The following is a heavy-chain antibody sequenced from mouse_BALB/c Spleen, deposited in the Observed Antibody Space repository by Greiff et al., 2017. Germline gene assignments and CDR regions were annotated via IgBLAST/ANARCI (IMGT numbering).Heavy chain of an antibody. D-gene: IGHD2-4*01. J-gene: IGHJ3*01. V-gene: IGHV1-82*01. Sequence: VMLVESGPELVKPGASVKISCKASGYAFSSSWMNWVKQRPGQGLEWIGRIYPGDGDTNYNGKFKGKATLTADKSSSTAYMQLSSLTSVDSAVYFCARSRHMIRTGEGFAYWGQGTLVTVSA. CDR2: IYPGDGDT. CDR3: ARSRHMIRTGEGFAY. CDR1: GYAFSSSW.